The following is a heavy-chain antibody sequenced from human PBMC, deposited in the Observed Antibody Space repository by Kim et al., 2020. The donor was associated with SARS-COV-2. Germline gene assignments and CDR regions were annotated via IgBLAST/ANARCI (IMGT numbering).Heavy chain of an antibody. D-gene: IGHD3-3*01. V-gene: IGHV3-74*01. CDR1: GFTASSYW. Sequence: GGSLRLSCVASGFTASSYWIHWVRQVPGEGLVWLCRINGDGGHTTCADSVKGRLIISRDNAKNTVYLQMNSLGAEDTAVYYCSRGLLYDFWSGLDAFDVWGQETMVTVSS. CDR2: INGDGGHT. J-gene: IGHJ3*01. CDR3: SRGLLYDFWSGLDAFDV.